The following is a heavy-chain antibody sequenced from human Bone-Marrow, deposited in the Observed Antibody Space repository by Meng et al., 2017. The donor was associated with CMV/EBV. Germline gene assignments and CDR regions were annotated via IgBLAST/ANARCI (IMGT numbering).Heavy chain of an antibody. Sequence: GESLKISCAASGFTFSDYYMSWIRQAPGKGLEWVSYISSSGSSIYYADTVKGRFTISRDNANNSLYLQMNSLRAEDTAVYYCARDRQTYYYDSSGYPVYYYYGMDVWGQGTTVTVSS. V-gene: IGHV3-11*01. D-gene: IGHD3-22*01. CDR2: ISSSGSSI. CDR3: ARDRQTYYYDSSGYPVYYYYGMDV. J-gene: IGHJ6*02. CDR1: GFTFSDYY.